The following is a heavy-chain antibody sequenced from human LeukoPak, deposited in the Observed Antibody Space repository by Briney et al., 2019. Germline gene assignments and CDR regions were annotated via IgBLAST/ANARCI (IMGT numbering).Heavy chain of an antibody. V-gene: IGHV1-18*01. CDR3: ATEFEDTAMVTGNWFDP. Sequence: ASVKVSCKASGYTFTSYGISWVRQAPGQGLEWMGWISAYNGNTNYAQKLQGRVTMTTDTSTSTAYMELSSLRSEDTAVYYCATEFEDTAMVTGNWFDPWGQGTLVTVSS. J-gene: IGHJ5*02. D-gene: IGHD5-18*01. CDR1: GYTFTSYG. CDR2: ISAYNGNT.